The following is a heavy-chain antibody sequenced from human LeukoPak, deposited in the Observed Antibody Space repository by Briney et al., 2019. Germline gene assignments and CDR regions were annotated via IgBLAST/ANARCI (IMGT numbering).Heavy chain of an antibody. Sequence: PGGSLRLSRAASGFTFSSYAMSWVRQAPGKGLEWVSAISGSGGSTYYADSVKGRFTISRDNSKNTLYLQMNSLRAEDTAVYYCAKIPMIVVVITTGAFDIWGQGTMVTVSS. CDR2: ISGSGGST. J-gene: IGHJ3*02. CDR3: AKIPMIVVVITTGAFDI. CDR1: GFTFSSYA. D-gene: IGHD3-22*01. V-gene: IGHV3-23*01.